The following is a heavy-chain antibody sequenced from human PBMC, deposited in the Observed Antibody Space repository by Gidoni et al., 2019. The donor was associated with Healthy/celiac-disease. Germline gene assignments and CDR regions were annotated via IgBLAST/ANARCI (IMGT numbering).Heavy chain of an antibody. Sequence: EVQLVESGGGLVQPGGSLKLSCAASGFTFSGSAMHWVRQASGQGLAWVGRIRSKANRYATAYAASVKGRFTISRDDSKNTAYLQMNSLKTEDTAVYYCTVAPAYPTLDYWGQGTLVTVSS. J-gene: IGHJ4*02. D-gene: IGHD2-15*01. CDR1: GFTFSGSA. CDR3: TVAPAYPTLDY. V-gene: IGHV3-73*01. CDR2: IRSKANRYAT.